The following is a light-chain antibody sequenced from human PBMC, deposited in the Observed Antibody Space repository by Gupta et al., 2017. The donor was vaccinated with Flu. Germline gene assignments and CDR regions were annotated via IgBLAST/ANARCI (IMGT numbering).Light chain of an antibody. CDR3: QTWGTGIRV. CDR1: SGHTSST. J-gene: IGLJ3*02. CDR2: VNSDGTH. V-gene: IGLV4-69*01. Sequence: QLVLTQSPSASASLGASVKVTCTLSSGHTSSTIAWHQLQPDKGPRFLMKVNSDGTHSKGDGIPGRFSGSSSGAERHLIISSLQAEDEADYYCQTWGTGIRVFGGGTKVTVL.